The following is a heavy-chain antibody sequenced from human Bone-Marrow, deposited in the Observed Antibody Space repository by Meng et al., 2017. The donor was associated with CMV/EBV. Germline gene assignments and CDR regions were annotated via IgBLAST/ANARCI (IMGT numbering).Heavy chain of an antibody. CDR3: AKDPRYYSSTSYDADND. J-gene: IGHJ4*02. CDR1: GFTFSSYW. Sequence: GESLKISCAASGFTFSSYWMHWVRQAPGKGLEWVSLIGASGANTYYADSVKGRFTISRDNSKNTLYLQMNSLRVEDTAVYYCAKDPRYYSSTSYDADNDWGQGPRVTGYS. CDR2: IGASGANT. V-gene: IGHV3-23*01. D-gene: IGHD2-2*01.